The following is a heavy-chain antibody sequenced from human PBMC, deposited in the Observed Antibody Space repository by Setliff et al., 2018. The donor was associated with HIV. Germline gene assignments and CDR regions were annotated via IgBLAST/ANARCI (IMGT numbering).Heavy chain of an antibody. CDR3: ATQTGFYNSHWYDY. V-gene: IGHV3-7*01. CDR2: ISPDGSAT. D-gene: IGHD6-13*01. J-gene: IGHJ4*02. Sequence: GGSLRLSCAASGFTFSSAWMGWVRQAPAKGLEWVANISPDGSATYYIESVKGRFTIFRDNAKNSVFLQMNSLRAEDTGVYYCATQTGFYNSHWYDYWGQGTMVTVSS. CDR1: GFTFSSAW.